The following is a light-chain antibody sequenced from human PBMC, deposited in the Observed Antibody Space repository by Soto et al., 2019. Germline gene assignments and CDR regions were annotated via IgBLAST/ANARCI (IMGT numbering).Light chain of an antibody. CDR3: QQHGTSPRT. J-gene: IGKJ1*01. Sequence: DIQMTQSPSTLSASVGYRVTITCRASQTIDSWLAWYQQRPGKPPNLLIYKASTLASGVPSRFSGSGSGTEFTLTINSLQPDDFAVYYCQQHGTSPRTFGHGTKGDIK. CDR2: KAS. CDR1: QTIDSW. V-gene: IGKV1-5*03.